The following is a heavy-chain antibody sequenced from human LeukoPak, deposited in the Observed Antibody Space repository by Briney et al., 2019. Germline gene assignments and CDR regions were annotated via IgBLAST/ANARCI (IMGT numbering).Heavy chain of an antibody. V-gene: IGHV3-23*01. D-gene: IGHD5-12*01. CDR1: GFTFSNYA. CDR3: ATLMRGPTGYSGYGGEDY. Sequence: GGSLRLSCAASGFTFSNYAMTWVRQGQGTGLQWVSAITGSGGSAFHADSVKGRFAISRDNSKNTLYLQQNSLRDEDTAVYYCATLMRGPTGYSGYGGEDYWGQGTLVTVSS. J-gene: IGHJ4*02. CDR2: ITGSGGSA.